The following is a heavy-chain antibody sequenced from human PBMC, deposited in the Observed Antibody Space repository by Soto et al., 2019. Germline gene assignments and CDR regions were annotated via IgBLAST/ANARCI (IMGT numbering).Heavy chain of an antibody. CDR2: IYYSGST. CDR3: AGREGYGSGSYVYYYGMDV. Sequence: SETLSLTCTVSGGSISSGGYYWSWIRQHPGKGLEWIGYIYYSGSTYYNPSLKSRVTISVDTSKNQFSLKLSSVTAADTAVYYCAGREGYGSGSYVYYYGMDVWGQGTTVTVSS. V-gene: IGHV4-31*03. D-gene: IGHD3-10*01. J-gene: IGHJ6*02. CDR1: GGSISSGGYY.